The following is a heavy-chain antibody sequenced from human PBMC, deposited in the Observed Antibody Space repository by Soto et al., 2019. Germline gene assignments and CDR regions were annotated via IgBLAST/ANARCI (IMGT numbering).Heavy chain of an antibody. Sequence: XGSLRLSCGVSGFTFGDYYMAWIRQAPGKGLEWISYISSSGGTIYYSDSVKGRFTISRDNAKNSLYLQMNSLRAEDTAVYYCARDPLISGSGWDHWGQGTLVTVSS. CDR1: GFTFGDYY. CDR2: ISSSGGTI. CDR3: ARDPLISGSGWDH. V-gene: IGHV3-11*01. J-gene: IGHJ4*02. D-gene: IGHD6-19*01.